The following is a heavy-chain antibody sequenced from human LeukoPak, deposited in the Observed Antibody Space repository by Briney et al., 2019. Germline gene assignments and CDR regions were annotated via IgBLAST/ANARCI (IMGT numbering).Heavy chain of an antibody. D-gene: IGHD3-3*01. Sequence: ASVKVSCKASGGTFSSYAISWVRQAPGQGLEWMGGIIPIFGTANYAQKFQGRVTITTDESTSTAYMELSSLRSEDTAVYYCARALGDFWSGETLALDIWGQGTMVTISS. V-gene: IGHV1-69*05. J-gene: IGHJ3*02. CDR2: IIPIFGTA. CDR3: ARALGDFWSGETLALDI. CDR1: GGTFSSYA.